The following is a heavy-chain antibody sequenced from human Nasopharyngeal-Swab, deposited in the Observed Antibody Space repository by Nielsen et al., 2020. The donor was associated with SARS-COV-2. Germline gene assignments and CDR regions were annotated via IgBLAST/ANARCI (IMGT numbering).Heavy chain of an antibody. Sequence: GESLTISCAASGFTFRSYGMHWVRQAPGKGLEWVAVVSYAGSNKYYADSVKGRFTISRDNSKNTLYLQMNSLRAEDTAVYYCARETVAGTRPDYWGQGTLVTVSS. CDR2: VSYAGSNK. CDR1: GFTFRSYG. D-gene: IGHD6-19*01. CDR3: ARETVAGTRPDY. J-gene: IGHJ4*02. V-gene: IGHV3-30*03.